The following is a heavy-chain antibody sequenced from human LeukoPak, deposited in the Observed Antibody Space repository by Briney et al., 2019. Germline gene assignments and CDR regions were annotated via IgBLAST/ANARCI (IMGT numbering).Heavy chain of an antibody. CDR2: MYSGGNT. CDR3: ARGRVGGPRLDP. Sequence: GGSLRLSCAASGFSVTDYYMSWVRQAPGKGQEWVSVMYSGGNTYYADPVRGRFSISRDSPKNMLYLQMNSLRVEDTAVYYCARGRVGGPRLDPWGQGTLVTVSS. V-gene: IGHV3-53*01. CDR1: GFSVTDYY. D-gene: IGHD3-16*01. J-gene: IGHJ5*02.